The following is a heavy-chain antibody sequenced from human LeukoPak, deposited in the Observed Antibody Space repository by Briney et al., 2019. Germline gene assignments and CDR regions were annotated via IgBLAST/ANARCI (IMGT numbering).Heavy chain of an antibody. CDR2: IYYSGST. J-gene: IGHJ4*02. V-gene: IGHV4-31*03. D-gene: IGHD6-6*01. CDR1: GGSISSGGYY. Sequence: SQTLSLTCTVSGGSISSGGYYWSWIRQHPGKGLEWIGYIYYSGSTYYNPSLKSRVTISVDTSKNQFSLKLSSVTAADTAVYYCARVFASSSSSCFDYWGQGTLVTVSS. CDR3: ARVFASSSSSCFDY.